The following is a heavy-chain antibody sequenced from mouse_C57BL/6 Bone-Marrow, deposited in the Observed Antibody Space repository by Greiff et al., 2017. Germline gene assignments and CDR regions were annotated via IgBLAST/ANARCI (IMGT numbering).Heavy chain of an antibody. Sequence: VQLQQSGAELVRPGASVTLSCTASGFNIKDDYMHWVKQRPEQGLEWIGWIDPENGDTEYASKVQGKATITADTASNTAYLQLSSLTSEDTAVYYCTTPPYRGFDYWGQGTTLTVSS. V-gene: IGHV14-4*01. J-gene: IGHJ2*01. CDR3: TTPPYRGFDY. CDR2: IDPENGDT. CDR1: GFNIKDDY.